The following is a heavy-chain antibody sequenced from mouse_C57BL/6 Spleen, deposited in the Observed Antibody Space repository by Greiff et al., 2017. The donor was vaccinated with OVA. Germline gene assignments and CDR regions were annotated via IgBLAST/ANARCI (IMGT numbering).Heavy chain of an antibody. CDR3: ARPVYYGNYDAMDY. CDR2: IYPGDGDT. J-gene: IGHJ4*01. V-gene: IGHV1-82*01. D-gene: IGHD2-1*01. CDR1: GYAFSSSW. Sequence: QVQLQQSGPELVKPGASVKISCKASGYAFSSSWMNWVKQRPGKGLEWIGRIYPGDGDTNSNGKFKGKATLTADKSSSTAYMQLSSLTSEDSAVYFWARPVYYGNYDAMDYWGQGTSVTVSS.